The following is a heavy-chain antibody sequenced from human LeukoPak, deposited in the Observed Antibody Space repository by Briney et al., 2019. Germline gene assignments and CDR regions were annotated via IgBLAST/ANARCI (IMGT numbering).Heavy chain of an antibody. CDR2: IYTSGST. Sequence: SETLSLTCTVSGGSISSYYWSWIRQPAGKGLEWIGRIYTSGSTNYNPSLKSRVTMSVDTSKNRFSLKLSSVTAADTAVYYCARVGCGISGSCNWFDPWGQGTLVTVSS. CDR1: GGSISSYY. V-gene: IGHV4-4*07. CDR3: ARVGCGISGSCNWFDP. D-gene: IGHD2-15*01. J-gene: IGHJ5*02.